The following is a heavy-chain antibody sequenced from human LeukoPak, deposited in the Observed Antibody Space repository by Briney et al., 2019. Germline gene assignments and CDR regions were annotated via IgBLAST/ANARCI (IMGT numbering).Heavy chain of an antibody. CDR3: ARGWAARLDY. J-gene: IGHJ4*02. D-gene: IGHD6-6*01. CDR1: GGSISSGSYY. Sequence: PSQTLSLTCTVSGGSISSGSYYWSWIRQPAGKGLEWIGRIYTSGSTNYNPSLKSRVTISVDTSKNQFSLKLSSVTAADTAVYYCARGWAARLDYWGQGTLVTVSS. V-gene: IGHV4-61*02. CDR2: IYTSGST.